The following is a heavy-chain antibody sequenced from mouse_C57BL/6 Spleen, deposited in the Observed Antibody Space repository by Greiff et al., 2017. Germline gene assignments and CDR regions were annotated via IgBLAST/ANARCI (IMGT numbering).Heavy chain of an antibody. CDR2: IYPSDSET. CDR3: ARRGDYYGRSLYYFDY. V-gene: IGHV1-61*01. Sequence: QVQLQQPGAELVRPGSSVKLSCKASGYTFTSYWMDWVKQRPGQGLEWIGNIYPSDSETHYNQKFKDKATLTVDKSSSTAYMQLSSLTSEDSAVYYCARRGDYYGRSLYYFDYWGQGTTLTVSS. J-gene: IGHJ2*01. CDR1: GYTFTSYW. D-gene: IGHD1-1*01.